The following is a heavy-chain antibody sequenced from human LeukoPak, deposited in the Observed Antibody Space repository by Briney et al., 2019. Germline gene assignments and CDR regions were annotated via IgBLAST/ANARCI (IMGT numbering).Heavy chain of an antibody. V-gene: IGHV4-59*01. D-gene: IGHD6-6*01. CDR2: IYYSRST. CDR3: ASLGGSSHPIDY. CDR1: GGSISSYY. J-gene: IGHJ4*02. Sequence: SETLSLTCTVSGGSISSYYWSWIRQPPGKGLEWIGYIYYSRSTNYNPSLKSRVTISVDTSKNQFSLKLSSVTAADTAVYYCASLGGSSHPIDYWGQGTLVTVSS.